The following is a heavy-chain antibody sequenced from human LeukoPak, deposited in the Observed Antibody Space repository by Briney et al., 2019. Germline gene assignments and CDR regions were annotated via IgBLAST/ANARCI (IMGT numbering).Heavy chain of an antibody. Sequence: GGSLRLSCAASGFTFSSYTMSWVRQAPGKGLDWVSAISGSGASTYYADSVKGRFTISRDNSKNTLYLQMNSLRAEDTAVYYCAKDSTPGLVDVWGQGTTVTVSS. J-gene: IGHJ6*02. D-gene: IGHD2-15*01. CDR2: ISGSGAST. V-gene: IGHV3-23*01. CDR1: GFTFSSYT. CDR3: AKDSTPGLVDV.